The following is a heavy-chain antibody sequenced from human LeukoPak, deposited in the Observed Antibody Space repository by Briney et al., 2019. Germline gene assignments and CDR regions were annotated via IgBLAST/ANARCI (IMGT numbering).Heavy chain of an antibody. D-gene: IGHD1-26*01. J-gene: IGHJ4*02. CDR1: GFTFSNYA. V-gene: IGHV3-69-1*02. CDR3: ARDDKWAFDY. Sequence: GGSLRLSCAASGFTFSNYALNWFRHSPGKGLEWLSYISSTSDIYYADSVRGRFTISRDNAKKSLYLQMSSLRAEDTAAYYCARDDKWAFDYWGQGTLVTVSS. CDR2: ISSTSDI.